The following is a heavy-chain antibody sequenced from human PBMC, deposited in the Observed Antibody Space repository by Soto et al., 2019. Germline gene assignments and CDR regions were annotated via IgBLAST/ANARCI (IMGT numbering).Heavy chain of an antibody. V-gene: IGHV1-46*01. Sequence: ASVKVSCKASGYTFTSYYMHWVRQAPGQGLEWMGIINPSGGSTSYAQKFQGRVTMTRDTSTSTVYMELSSLRSEDTAVYYCARDGPPDSSSYYSVAYYYCGMDVWGQGTTVTVSS. CDR3: ARDGPPDSSSYYSVAYYYCGMDV. J-gene: IGHJ6*02. D-gene: IGHD6-6*01. CDR1: GYTFTSYY. CDR2: INPSGGST.